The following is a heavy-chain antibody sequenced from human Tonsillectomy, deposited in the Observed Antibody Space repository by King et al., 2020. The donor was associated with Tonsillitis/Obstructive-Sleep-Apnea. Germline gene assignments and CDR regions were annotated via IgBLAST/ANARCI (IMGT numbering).Heavy chain of an antibody. J-gene: IGHJ6*02. V-gene: IGHV3-23*04. Sequence: VQLVESGGGLVQPGGSLRLSCAASGFTFSSYAMSWVRQAPGKGLEWVSAIGGSGGSTYYADSVKGRFTISRDNSKNTLYLQMNSLRAEDTAVYYCAKYPAYYDSSGYYPIALYYYYYGMDVWGQGTTVTVSS. CDR3: AKYPAYYDSSGYYPIALYYYYYGMDV. D-gene: IGHD3-22*01. CDR2: IGGSGGST. CDR1: GFTFSSYA.